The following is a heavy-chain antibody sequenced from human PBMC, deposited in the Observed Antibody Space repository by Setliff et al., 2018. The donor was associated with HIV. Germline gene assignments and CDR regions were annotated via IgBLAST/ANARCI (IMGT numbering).Heavy chain of an antibody. J-gene: IGHJ4*02. D-gene: IGHD3-22*01. Sequence: GASVKVSCKPSGYTFSNYDINWVRQAAGQGLEWMGWMNPDSRNTGYAQRFEGRVTLTWDTSISTAYLELNHLKSDDTAVYYCARGTYDSDYWGQGTLVTVSS. V-gene: IGHV1-8*02. CDR3: ARGTYDSDY. CDR1: GYTFSNYD. CDR2: MNPDSRNT.